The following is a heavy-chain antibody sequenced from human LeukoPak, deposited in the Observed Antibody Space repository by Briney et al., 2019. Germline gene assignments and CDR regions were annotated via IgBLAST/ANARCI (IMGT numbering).Heavy chain of an antibody. CDR1: GYTFTGYH. V-gene: IGHV1-2*02. CDR3: ARDLFSFYYDSSGYCDY. CDR2: IIPNSGAT. Sequence: ASVKVTCKASGYTFTGYHMHWVRQAPGQGLEWMGWIIPNSGATRFAQKFQGRVTMTRDTSISTAYMELSGLRSDDTAVYYCARDLFSFYYDSSGYCDYWGQGTRVTVSS. D-gene: IGHD3-22*01. J-gene: IGHJ4*02.